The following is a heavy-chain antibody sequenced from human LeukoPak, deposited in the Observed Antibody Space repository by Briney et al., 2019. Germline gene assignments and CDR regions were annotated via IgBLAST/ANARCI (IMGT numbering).Heavy chain of an antibody. CDR1: GFTFSTYG. D-gene: IGHD2-2*01. Sequence: PGGSLRLSCAASGFTFSTYGMDWVRQAPGKGLEWVSYIRYDGGSKNYADSVKGRFTISRDNSKNTLYLQMSSLRAEDTAVYYCAKVVTGYCSTTRCPFDSWGQGTLVTVSS. J-gene: IGHJ4*02. V-gene: IGHV3-30*02. CDR2: IRYDGGSK. CDR3: AKVVTGYCSTTRCPFDS.